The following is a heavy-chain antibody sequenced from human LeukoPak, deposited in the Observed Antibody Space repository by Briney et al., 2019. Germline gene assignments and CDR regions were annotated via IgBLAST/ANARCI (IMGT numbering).Heavy chain of an antibody. J-gene: IGHJ4*02. Sequence: GGSLRLSCAASGFTFRDYWMSWVRQAPGKGLEWVANIKQDGGERNYVGSAKGRFTISRDNAMNSLYLQMNSLRAEDTAVYYCTRDRHDYVWGSYSDYWGQGALVTVSS. CDR3: TRDRHDYVWGSYSDY. CDR2: IKQDGGER. V-gene: IGHV3-7*01. D-gene: IGHD3-16*01. CDR1: GFTFRDYW.